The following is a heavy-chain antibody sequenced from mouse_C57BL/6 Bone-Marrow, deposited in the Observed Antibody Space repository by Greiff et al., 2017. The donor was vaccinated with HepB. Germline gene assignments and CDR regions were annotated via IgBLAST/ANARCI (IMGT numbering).Heavy chain of an antibody. CDR1: GFTFSDYG. CDR3: ARVFAY. V-gene: IGHV5-17*01. Sequence: EVKLMESGGGLVKPGGSLKLSCAASGFTFSDYGMHWVRQAPEKGLEWVAYISSGSSTIYYADTVKGRFTISRDNAKNTLFLQMTSLRSEDTAMYYCARVFAYWGQGTLVTVSA. J-gene: IGHJ3*01. CDR2: ISSGSSTI.